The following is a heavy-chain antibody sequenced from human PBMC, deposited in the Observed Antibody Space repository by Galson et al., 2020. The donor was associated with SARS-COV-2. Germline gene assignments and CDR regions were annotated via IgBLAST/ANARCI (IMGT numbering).Heavy chain of an antibody. CDR2: ISSSGRNI. Sequence: GESLKISCAASGFTFSSYYMSWIRRAPGKGLQYVSYISSSGRNIYYADSVKGRFTISRDNAKNSLYLQMNSLRAEDTAVYYCARDPYYYESSGHYDYWGQGTLVTVSS. CDR1: GFTFSSYY. CDR3: ARDPYYYESSGHYDY. V-gene: IGHV3-11*01. J-gene: IGHJ4*02. D-gene: IGHD3-22*01.